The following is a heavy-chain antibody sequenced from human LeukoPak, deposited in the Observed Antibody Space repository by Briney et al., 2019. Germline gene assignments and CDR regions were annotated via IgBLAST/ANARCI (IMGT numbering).Heavy chain of an antibody. D-gene: IGHD3-3*01. Sequence: SETLSLTCAVYGGSFSGYYWSWIRQPPGKGLEWIGEINHSGSTNYNPSLKSRVTISVDTSKNQFSLKLSSVTAADMAVYYCARGPYDFWSGYPPYYYYYMDVWGKGTTVTVSS. CDR1: GGSFSGYY. CDR2: INHSGST. J-gene: IGHJ6*03. CDR3: ARGPYDFWSGYPPYYYYYMDV. V-gene: IGHV4-34*01.